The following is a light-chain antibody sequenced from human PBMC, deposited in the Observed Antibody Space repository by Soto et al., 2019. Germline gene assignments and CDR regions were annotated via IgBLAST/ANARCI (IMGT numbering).Light chain of an antibody. J-gene: IGKJ1*01. Sequence: DIVMTQSPLSLPVTPGEPASISCRSSQSLLHSNGYNYLDWYLQQPGQSPQLLIYLGSNRASGVPDRFSGSGSGTDFKLKISRVEAEDVGVYYCMQPLQSWTFGQGTKVEIK. CDR1: QSLLHSNGYNY. CDR3: MQPLQSWT. V-gene: IGKV2-28*01. CDR2: LGS.